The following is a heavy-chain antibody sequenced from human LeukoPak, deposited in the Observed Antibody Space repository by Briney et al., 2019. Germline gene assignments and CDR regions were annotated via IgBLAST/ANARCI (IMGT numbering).Heavy chain of an antibody. D-gene: IGHD2-21*01. J-gene: IGHJ4*02. Sequence: GASVKVSCKASGYTFTGYYMHWVRQAPGQGLEWMGRINPNSGGTNYAQKFQGRVTMTRDTSISTAYMELSRLRSDDAAVYYCARVGGGRAYCGGDCYLGYWGQGTLVTVSS. CDR2: INPNSGGT. CDR1: GYTFTGYY. V-gene: IGHV1-2*06. CDR3: ARVGGGRAYCGGDCYLGY.